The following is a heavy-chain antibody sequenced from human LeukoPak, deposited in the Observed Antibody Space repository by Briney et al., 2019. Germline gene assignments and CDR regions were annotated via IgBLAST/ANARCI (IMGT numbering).Heavy chain of an antibody. Sequence: PGGSRRFPGAAPGFTFSSYGMHWVRQAPGKGREWVAVIWYDGSNKYYADSVKGRFTISRDNSKNTLYLQMNSLRAEDTAVYYCARGWYYGMDVWGQGTTITVSS. CDR3: ARGWYYGMDV. J-gene: IGHJ6*02. CDR2: IWYDGSNK. CDR1: GFTFSSYG. D-gene: IGHD5-24*01. V-gene: IGHV3-33*01.